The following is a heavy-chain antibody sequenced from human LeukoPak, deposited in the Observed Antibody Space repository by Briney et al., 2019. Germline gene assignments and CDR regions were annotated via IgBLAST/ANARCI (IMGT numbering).Heavy chain of an antibody. J-gene: IGHJ4*02. CDR3: AKDIYSSSWYYFDY. CDR1: GYTFTIYD. D-gene: IGHD6-13*01. Sequence: ASVKVSCKPSGYTFTIYDINRVRQTTEQGLGWRGWMNANSGNTGYAQKFHGRVTMTRNTSISTDYMELSSLRSEDAALYYCAKDIYSSSWYYFDYWGEGTLVTVSS. V-gene: IGHV1-8*01. CDR2: MNANSGNT.